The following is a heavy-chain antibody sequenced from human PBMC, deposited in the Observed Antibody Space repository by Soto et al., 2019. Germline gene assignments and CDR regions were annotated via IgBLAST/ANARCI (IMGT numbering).Heavy chain of an antibody. CDR3: ARDLSGDYGALDT. J-gene: IGHJ3*02. D-gene: IGHD4-17*01. CDR2: IRYDGNNT. CDR1: GFTFANYA. V-gene: IGHV3-33*08. Sequence: PGGSLRLSCTASGFTFANYAMHWVRQAPGKGLEWVAGIRYDGNNTVYADSVKGRFTISKDNSKNTLYLQMNSLRAEDTAVYYCARDLSGDYGALDTWGQGTMVTVSS.